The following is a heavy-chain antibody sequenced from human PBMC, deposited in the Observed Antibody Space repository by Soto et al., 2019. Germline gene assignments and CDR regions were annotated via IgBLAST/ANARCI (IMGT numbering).Heavy chain of an antibody. D-gene: IGHD7-27*01. V-gene: IGHV1-3*01. CDR3: ARKALGYYYYGVAV. CDR1: GYTFTSHV. CDR2: INAGNGNT. Sequence: QVQLVQSGAEVKNPGASVKVSCKASGYTFTSHVMHWVRQVPGQRLEWMGWINAGNGNTKYSQNFQGRVTITRDTSASTAYMELSSLSSEDTAVYYCARKALGYYYYGVAVWGQGTTATASS. J-gene: IGHJ6*02.